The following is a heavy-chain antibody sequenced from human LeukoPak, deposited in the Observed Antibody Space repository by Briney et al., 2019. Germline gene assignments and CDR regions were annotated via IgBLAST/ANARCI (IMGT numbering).Heavy chain of an antibody. CDR3: AREIVVTATTRPFDY. CDR2: INHSGST. J-gene: IGHJ4*02. Sequence: PSETLSFTCAVYGGSFSGYYWSWIRQPPGKGLEWIGEINHSGSTNYNPSLKSRVTISVDTSKNQFFLKLSSVTAADTAVYYCAREIVVTATTRPFDYWGQGTLVTVSS. V-gene: IGHV4-34*01. D-gene: IGHD2-21*02. CDR1: GGSFSGYY.